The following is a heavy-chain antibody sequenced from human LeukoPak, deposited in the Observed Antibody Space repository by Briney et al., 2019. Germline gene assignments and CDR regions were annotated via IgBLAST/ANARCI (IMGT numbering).Heavy chain of an antibody. CDR3: ARGAPTYSSGWSNWFDP. D-gene: IGHD6-19*01. V-gene: IGHV1-46*01. CDR2: INPSGGST. J-gene: IGHJ5*02. CDR1: GYTFTSYY. Sequence: ASVKVSCKASGYTFTSYYMHWVRQAPGQGREGMGVINPSGGSTSYAQKFQGRVTMTRDTSTSTVDMELSSLRSEDTAVYYCARGAPTYSSGWSNWFDPWGQGTLVTVSS.